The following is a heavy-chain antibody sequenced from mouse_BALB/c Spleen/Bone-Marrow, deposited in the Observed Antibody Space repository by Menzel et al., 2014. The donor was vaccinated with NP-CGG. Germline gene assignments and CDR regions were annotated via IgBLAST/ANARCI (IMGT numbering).Heavy chain of an antibody. CDR1: GFSLTGYG. V-gene: IGHV2-6-7*01. J-gene: IGHJ4*01. CDR3: ARALYDYDDLYCAMDY. CDR2: IWGDGST. Sequence: VMLVESGPGLVAPSQSLFITCTVSGFSLTGYGVNWVRPPPGKGLEWLGMIWGDGSTDYNSALKSRLSISKDNSKSQVFLKMNSLQTDDTARYYCARALYDYDDLYCAMDYWGQGTSVTVSS. D-gene: IGHD2-4*01.